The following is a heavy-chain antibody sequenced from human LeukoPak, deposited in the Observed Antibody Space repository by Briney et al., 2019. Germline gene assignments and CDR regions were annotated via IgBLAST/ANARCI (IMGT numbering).Heavy chain of an antibody. CDR1: GFTFSSYA. V-gene: IGHV3-30-3*01. J-gene: IGHJ4*02. D-gene: IGHD6-13*01. CDR3: ARDPGGRYSSSWYGDGY. Sequence: GGSLRLSCAASGFTFSSYAMHWVRQAPGKGLEWVAVISYDGSNKYYADSVKGRFTISRDNSKNTLYLQMNGLRAEDTAVYYCARDPGGRYSSSWYGDGYWGQGTLVTVSS. CDR2: ISYDGSNK.